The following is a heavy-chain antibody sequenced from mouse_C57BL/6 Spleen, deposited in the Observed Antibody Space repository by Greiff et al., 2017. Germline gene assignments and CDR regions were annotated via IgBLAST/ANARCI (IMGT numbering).Heavy chain of an antibody. CDR2: INPSSGYT. CDR3: ARARVSPIYDGYYGGFAY. D-gene: IGHD2-3*01. J-gene: IGHJ3*01. Sequence: QVQLKQSGAELARPGASVKMSCKASGYTFTSYTMHWVKQRPGQGLEWIGYINPSSGYTKYNQKFKDKATLTADKSSSTAYMQLSSLTSEDSAVYYCARARVSPIYDGYYGGFAYWGQGTLVTVSA. V-gene: IGHV1-4*01. CDR1: GYTFTSYT.